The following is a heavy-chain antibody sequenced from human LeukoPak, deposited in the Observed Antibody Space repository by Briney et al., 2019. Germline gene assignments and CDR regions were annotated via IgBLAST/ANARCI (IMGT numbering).Heavy chain of an antibody. Sequence: ASVKVSCKASGGTFSSYAISWVRQAPGQGPEWMGRIIPILGIANYAQKFQGRVTMTRDTSTSTVYMELSSLRSEDTAVYYCAFRAGGDGDYWGQGTLVTVSS. CDR3: AFRAGGDGDY. V-gene: IGHV1-69*04. CDR1: GGTFSSYA. J-gene: IGHJ4*02. CDR2: IIPILGIA. D-gene: IGHD2-21*02.